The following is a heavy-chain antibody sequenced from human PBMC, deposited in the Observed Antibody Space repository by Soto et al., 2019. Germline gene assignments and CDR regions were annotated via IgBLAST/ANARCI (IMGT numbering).Heavy chain of an antibody. CDR3: AKERSPYSHYYHGMDG. CDR2: IIPIFGTA. CDR1: GGTFSSYA. V-gene: IGHV1-69*13. D-gene: IGHD2-21*01. Sequence: SVKVSCKASGGTFSSYAISWVRQAPGQGLEWMGGIIPIFGTANYAQKFQGRVTITADESTSTAYMELSSLRSEDTAVYYCAKERSPYSHYYHGMDGWGPGTTVTVSS. J-gene: IGHJ6*02.